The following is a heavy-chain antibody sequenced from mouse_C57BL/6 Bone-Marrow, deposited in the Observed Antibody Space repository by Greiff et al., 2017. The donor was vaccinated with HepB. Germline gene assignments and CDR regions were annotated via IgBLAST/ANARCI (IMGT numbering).Heavy chain of an antibody. CDR2: IDPSDSYT. CDR3: ARESNYDYAMDY. D-gene: IGHD2-5*01. CDR1: GYTFTSYW. Sequence: QVQLQQPGAELVKPGASVKLSCKASGYTFTSYWMQWVKQRPGQGLEWIGEIDPSDSYTNYNQKFKGKATLTVDTSSSTAYMELHSLTSEDSAVYFCARESNYDYAMDYWGQGTSVTVSS. J-gene: IGHJ4*01. V-gene: IGHV1-50*01.